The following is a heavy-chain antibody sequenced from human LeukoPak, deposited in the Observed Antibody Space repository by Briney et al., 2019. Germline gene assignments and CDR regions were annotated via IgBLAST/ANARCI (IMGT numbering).Heavy chain of an antibody. CDR1: GYTFTGYY. J-gene: IGHJ4*02. CDR2: INPNSGGT. V-gene: IGHV1-2*04. Sequence: ASVKVSCKASGYTFTGYYMHWVRQAPGQGLEWMGWINPNSGGTNYAQKFQGWVTMTRDTSISTAYMELSRLRSDDTAVYYCARDSASLDTAMFDYWGQGTLVTVSS. D-gene: IGHD5-18*01. CDR3: ARDSASLDTAMFDY.